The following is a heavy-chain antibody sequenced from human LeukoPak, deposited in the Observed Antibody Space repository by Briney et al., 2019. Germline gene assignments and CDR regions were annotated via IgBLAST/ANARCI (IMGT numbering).Heavy chain of an antibody. J-gene: IGHJ3*02. Sequence: PSETLSLTCTVSGASISSYYWSWIRQPAGKGLEWIGRLYTSGTTNYNPSLKSRVSVSGDKSKNQFSLKLSSVTAADTAIYSCARDGRDHSGYEIGAFDIWGQGTMVTVSS. CDR2: LYTSGTT. V-gene: IGHV4-4*07. D-gene: IGHD5-12*01. CDR1: GASISSYY. CDR3: ARDGRDHSGYEIGAFDI.